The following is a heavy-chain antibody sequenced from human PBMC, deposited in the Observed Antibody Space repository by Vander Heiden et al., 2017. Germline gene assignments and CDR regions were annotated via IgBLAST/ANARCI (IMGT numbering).Heavy chain of an antibody. D-gene: IGHD3-3*01. V-gene: IGHV3-33*01. J-gene: IGHJ6*02. Sequence: QVQLVESGGGVVQPGRSLRLSCAASGFTFSSYGMHWVRQAPGKGLEWVAVIGYDGSNKYYAEPVKGRGTIARDNSKNTLYLQMNSLRADETAVYYWAREGRVFLEWVSEGYGMDVWGQGTPVTVSS. CDR2: IGYDGSNK. CDR1: GFTFSSYG. CDR3: AREGRVFLEWVSEGYGMDV.